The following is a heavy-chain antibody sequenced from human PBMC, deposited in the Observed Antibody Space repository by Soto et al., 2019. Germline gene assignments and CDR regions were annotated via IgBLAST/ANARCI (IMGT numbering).Heavy chain of an antibody. CDR2: ISSSSSYT. J-gene: IGHJ3*02. Sequence: QVQLVESGGGLVKPGGSLRLSCAASGFTFSDYYMSWIRQAPGKGLEWVSYISSSSSYTNYADSVKGRFTISRDNAKNSLYLQMNGLSAEETAVYYCVASGYYYGTDDAFDIWGQGTMVTVSS. D-gene: IGHD3-22*01. CDR3: VASGYYYGTDDAFDI. V-gene: IGHV3-11*05. CDR1: GFTFSDYY.